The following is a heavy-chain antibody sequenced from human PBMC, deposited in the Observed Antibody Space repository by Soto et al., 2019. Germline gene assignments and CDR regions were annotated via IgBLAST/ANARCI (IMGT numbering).Heavy chain of an antibody. Sequence: QVQLVQSGAEVKKPGASVKVSCKASGYTFTSYDINWVRQAPGQGLEWVGGMTPNGGDTGYAQTFQGRVTLTRDTSSSPAYMELSSLTAEDTAVYYWARNLYSTGSFDHWGQGTLVTVSS. J-gene: IGHJ4*02. V-gene: IGHV1-8*02. CDR1: GYTFTSYD. D-gene: IGHD1-26*01. CDR2: MTPNGGDT. CDR3: ARNLYSTGSFDH.